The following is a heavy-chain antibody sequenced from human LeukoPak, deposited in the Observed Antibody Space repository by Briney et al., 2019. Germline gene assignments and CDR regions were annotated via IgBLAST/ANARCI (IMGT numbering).Heavy chain of an antibody. J-gene: IGHJ4*02. CDR1: GGSINSYY. V-gene: IGHV4-4*07. Sequence: PSETLSLTCTVSGGSINSYYWSWIRQPAGKGLEWIGRIYASGSTNYNPSLKSRVTMSVDTSKNQFSLKLISVTAADTAVYFCAGGPYCNGGSCYYFDYWGQGTLVTVSS. D-gene: IGHD2-15*01. CDR3: AGGPYCNGGSCYYFDY. CDR2: IYASGST.